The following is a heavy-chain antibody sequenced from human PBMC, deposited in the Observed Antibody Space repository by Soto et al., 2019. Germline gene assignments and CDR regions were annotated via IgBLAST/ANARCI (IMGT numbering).Heavy chain of an antibody. CDR2: IIPIFGTA. J-gene: IGHJ4*02. CDR3: ARGPSRYSYGRYSFDY. D-gene: IGHD5-18*01. V-gene: IGHV1-69*13. Sequence: ASVKVSCKASGGTFSSYAISWVRQAPGQGLEWMGGIIPIFGTANYAQKFQGRVTITADESTSTAYMELSSLRSEDTAVYYCARGPSRYSYGRYSFDYWGQGTLVTVSS. CDR1: GGTFSSYA.